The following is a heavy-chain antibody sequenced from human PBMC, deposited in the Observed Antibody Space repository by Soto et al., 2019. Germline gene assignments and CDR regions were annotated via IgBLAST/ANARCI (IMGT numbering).Heavy chain of an antibody. J-gene: IGHJ5*02. CDR3: ARVPYYYDSSGYYPWFDP. V-gene: IGHV4-34*09. CDR2: INHSGST. D-gene: IGHD3-22*01. Sequence: SETLSLTCAVYGGSFSGYYWSWIRQPPGKGLEWIGEINHSGSTNYNPSLKSRVTISVDTSKNQFSLKLSSVTAADTAVYYCARVPYYYDSSGYYPWFDPWGQGTLVTVSS. CDR1: GGSFSGYY.